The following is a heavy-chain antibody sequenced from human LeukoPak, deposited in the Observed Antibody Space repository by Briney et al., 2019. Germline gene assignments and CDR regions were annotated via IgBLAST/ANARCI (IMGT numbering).Heavy chain of an antibody. CDR1: GFTFSSYA. CDR2: ISYDGSNK. Sequence: GRSLRLSCAASGFTFSSYAMHWVRQAPGKGLEWVAVISYDGSNKYYADSVKGRFTISRDNSKYTLYLQMNSLRAEDTAVYYCARDVAYSSSWYTDFDYWGQGTLVTVSS. J-gene: IGHJ4*02. CDR3: ARDVAYSSSWYTDFDY. V-gene: IGHV3-30-3*01. D-gene: IGHD6-13*01.